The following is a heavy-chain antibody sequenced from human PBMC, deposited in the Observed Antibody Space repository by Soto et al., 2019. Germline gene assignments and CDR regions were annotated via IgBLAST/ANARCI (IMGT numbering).Heavy chain of an antibody. V-gene: IGHV3-43*01. CDR3: EKARCSSPSCYRHYSYGMDV. Sequence: PGGSLRLSCAASGFTFDDDTMHWLRQAPGKGLEWVSLISWDGGSTYYADSVKGRFTISSDNSKNSLYLQMNSLRTEYTALYYCEKARCSSPSCYRHYSYGMDVCPRGTTVTVSS. CDR2: ISWDGGST. D-gene: IGHD2-2*01. CDR1: GFTFDDDT. J-gene: IGHJ6*02.